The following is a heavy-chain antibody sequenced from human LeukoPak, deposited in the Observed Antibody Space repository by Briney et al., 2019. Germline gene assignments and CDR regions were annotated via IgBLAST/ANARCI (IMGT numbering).Heavy chain of an antibody. D-gene: IGHD2-2*01. CDR3: ARERCSSTSCPPQYYNGMDV. Sequence: GGSLRLSCADSGFVFNSYATHWVRQAPGKGLEWVANIKQDGSEKYYVDSVKGRFTISRDNAKNSLYLQMNSLRAEDTAVYYCARERCSSTSCPPQYYNGMDVWGQGTTVTVSS. J-gene: IGHJ6*02. V-gene: IGHV3-7*03. CDR2: IKQDGSEK. CDR1: GFVFNSYA.